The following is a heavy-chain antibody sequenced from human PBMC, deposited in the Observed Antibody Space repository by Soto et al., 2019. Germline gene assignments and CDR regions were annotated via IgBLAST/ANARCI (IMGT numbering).Heavy chain of an antibody. D-gene: IGHD3-22*01. CDR3: ARSPYSSGYYYAIDY. V-gene: IGHV1-46*01. CDR2: INPSSGST. Sequence: PVKRACKASGYSLIVYYIHWRRHTPGQGLEWMGLINPSSGSTTYAQKFQGRVTMTRDTSTSTVYMDLSSLRSEDTAVYYCARSPYSSGYYYAIDYWGQGTQVTVS. CDR1: GYSLIVYY. J-gene: IGHJ4*02.